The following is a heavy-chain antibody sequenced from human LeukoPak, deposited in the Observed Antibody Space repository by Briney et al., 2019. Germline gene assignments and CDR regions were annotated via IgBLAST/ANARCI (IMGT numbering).Heavy chain of an antibody. J-gene: IGHJ4*02. CDR2: ITSSGTHI. CDR1: GFTFSSFN. Sequence: GGSLRLSCAASGFTFSSFNMNWVRQAPGKAMEWVSSITSSGTHIFYADSVRGRFTISRDNAKNSLYLQMDSLGPDDTAVYYCARDLWGSGIDNWGQGTLVTVSS. D-gene: IGHD3-10*01. V-gene: IGHV3-21*04. CDR3: ARDLWGSGIDN.